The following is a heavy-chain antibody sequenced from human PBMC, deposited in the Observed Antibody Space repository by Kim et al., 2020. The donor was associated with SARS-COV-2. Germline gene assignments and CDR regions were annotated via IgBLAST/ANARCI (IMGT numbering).Heavy chain of an antibody. CDR2: T. D-gene: IGHD3-22*01. V-gene: IGHV4-34*01. Sequence: TNYNPSLKSRLTISIDTSKNHLSLKLTSVTAADTAVYYCARGVITTGFDYWGQGTLVTVSS. CDR3: ARGVITTGFDY. J-gene: IGHJ4*02.